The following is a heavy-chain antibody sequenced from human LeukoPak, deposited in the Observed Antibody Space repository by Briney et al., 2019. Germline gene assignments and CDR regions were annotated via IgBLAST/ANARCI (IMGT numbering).Heavy chain of an antibody. D-gene: IGHD1-1*01. CDR3: ARAMNWNVAPGVNGY. J-gene: IGHJ4*02. CDR2: ISAYNGNT. CDR1: GYTFTSYG. V-gene: IGHV1-18*01. Sequence: ASVTVSCMASGYTFTSYGISWVRQAPGQGLEWMGSISAYNGNTNYAQKLQGRVTMTTDTSTSTAYMELRSLRSDDTAVYYCARAMNWNVAPGVNGYWGQGTLVTVSS.